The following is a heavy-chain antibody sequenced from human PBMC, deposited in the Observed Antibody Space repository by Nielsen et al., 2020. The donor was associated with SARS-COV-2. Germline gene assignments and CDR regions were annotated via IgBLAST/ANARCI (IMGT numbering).Heavy chain of an antibody. D-gene: IGHD5-18*01. CDR1: GFTFSSYG. Sequence: GESLKISCAASGFTFSSYGMHWVRQAPGKGLEWVAVISYDGSNKYYADSVKGRFTISRDNSKNTLYLQMNSLRAEDTAVYYCAKDRDTAMVRDAFDIWGQGTMVTVSS. CDR3: AKDRDTAMVRDAFDI. V-gene: IGHV3-30*18. J-gene: IGHJ3*02. CDR2: ISYDGSNK.